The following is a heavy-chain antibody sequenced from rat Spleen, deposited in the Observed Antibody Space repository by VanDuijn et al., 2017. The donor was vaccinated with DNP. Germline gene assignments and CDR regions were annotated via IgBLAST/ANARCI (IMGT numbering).Heavy chain of an antibody. J-gene: IGHJ3*01. Sequence: EVQLVESGGGLVQPGRSLKLSCAASGFTFNNHGMAWVRQAPTKGLEWVASISSGGDIIFYRDSVKGRFTISRDNAQNTQYLQMDSRRSEDTATYFCARHEDYSSYICGFPYWGHGTLVTVCS. D-gene: IGHD1-2*01. CDR3: ARHEDYSSYICGFPY. CDR1: GFTFNNHG. V-gene: IGHV5S13*01. CDR2: ISSGGDII.